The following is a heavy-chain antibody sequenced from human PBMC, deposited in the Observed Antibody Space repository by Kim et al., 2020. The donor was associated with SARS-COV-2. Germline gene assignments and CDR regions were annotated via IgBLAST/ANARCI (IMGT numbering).Heavy chain of an antibody. Sequence: SVKVSCKASGGTFSSYAISWVRQAPGQGLQWMGGIIPIFGTANYAQKFQGRVTFTADESTSTGYMELSSLRSEDTAVYYCARVGIVAADDHWGQGTLVTVSS. V-gene: IGHV1-69*13. CDR1: GGTFSSYA. CDR3: ARVGIVAADDH. J-gene: IGHJ4*02. D-gene: IGHD6-13*01. CDR2: IIPIFGTA.